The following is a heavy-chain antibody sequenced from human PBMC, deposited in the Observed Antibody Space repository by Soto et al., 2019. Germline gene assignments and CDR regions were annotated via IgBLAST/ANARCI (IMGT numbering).Heavy chain of an antibody. J-gene: IGHJ4*02. V-gene: IGHV3-23*01. CDR3: AKSFSSNWYDYFDY. CDR1: GITFSTYG. D-gene: IGHD6-13*01. Sequence: GGSLRLSCAASGITFSTYGMSWVRQAPGKGLEWVSAISGSGGSTYYADSVKGRFTISRDKSKNTLYLQMNSLRAEDTALYYCAKSFSSNWYDYFDYWGQGSLVTVSS. CDR2: ISGSGGST.